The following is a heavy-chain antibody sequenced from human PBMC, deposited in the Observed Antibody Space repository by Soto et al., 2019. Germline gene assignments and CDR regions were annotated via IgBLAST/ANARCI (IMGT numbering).Heavy chain of an antibody. CDR3: VRDRGYPDSFDV. Sequence: GVSLRLSCEGSGYTFSPFWMHWVRQAPGKGLVWVSHINSDGTTKLYADSVKGRFTISRDNAKNTLYLQMNSVKADDTAVYFCVRDRGYPDSFDVWGRGTVVTVSS. V-gene: IGHV3-74*01. D-gene: IGHD3-10*01. CDR1: GYTFSPFW. J-gene: IGHJ3*01. CDR2: INSDGTTK.